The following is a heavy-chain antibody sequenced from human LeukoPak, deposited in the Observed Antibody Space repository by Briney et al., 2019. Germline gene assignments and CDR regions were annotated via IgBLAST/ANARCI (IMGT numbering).Heavy chain of an antibody. D-gene: IGHD6-19*01. Sequence: SETLSLTCAVYGGSFSGHYWNWIRQSPGKGLEWIGEINQSGSTNYNPSLKSRVTISLDTSKSQFSLRLRSVTAADTAVYYCARGNGYASASCDFWGQGALVTVSS. V-gene: IGHV4-34*01. CDR1: GGSFSGHY. CDR3: ARGNGYASASCDF. CDR2: INQSGST. J-gene: IGHJ4*02.